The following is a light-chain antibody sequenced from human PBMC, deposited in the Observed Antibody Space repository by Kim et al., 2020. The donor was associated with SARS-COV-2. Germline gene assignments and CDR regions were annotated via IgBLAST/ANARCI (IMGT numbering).Light chain of an antibody. CDR1: SLRNYY. Sequence: ALGQTVRITCQGDSLRNYYASWYQQKPGQAPVLVIYGKNNRRTGSPEGFSGASTGSKAALTITGAEAEDEEDYYCSCRDSSGDHVVFGGGTKLTVL. V-gene: IGLV3-19*01. CDR3: SCRDSSGDHVV. CDR2: GKN. J-gene: IGLJ2*01.